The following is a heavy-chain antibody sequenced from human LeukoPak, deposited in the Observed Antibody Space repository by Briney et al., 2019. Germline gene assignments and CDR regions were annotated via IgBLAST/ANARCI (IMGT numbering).Heavy chain of an antibody. J-gene: IGHJ6*02. CDR2: IYSGGST. Sequence: GGSLRLSCAASGFTVSSNYMSWVRQAPGKGLEWVSVIYSGGSTYYADSVKGRFTISRDNSKSTLYLQMNSLRAEDTAVYYCARGVSGSYYLSEYYYGMDVWGQGTTVTVPS. CDR3: ARGVSGSYYLSEYYYGMDV. D-gene: IGHD1-26*01. CDR1: GFTVSSNY. V-gene: IGHV3-53*01.